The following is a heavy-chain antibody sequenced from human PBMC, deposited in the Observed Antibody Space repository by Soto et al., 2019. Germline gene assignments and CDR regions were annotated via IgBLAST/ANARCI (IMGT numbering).Heavy chain of an antibody. Sequence: LSLTCTVSGGSISSGDYYWSWIRQPPGKGLEWIGYIYYSGSTYYNPSLKSRVTISVDTSKNQFSLKLSSVTAADTAVYYCARDCSSTSRYGGCDSWGQGTLVTVS. CDR1: GGSISSGDYY. V-gene: IGHV4-30-4*01. D-gene: IGHD2-2*01. CDR3: ARDCSSTSRYGGCDS. J-gene: IGHJ4*02. CDR2: IYYSGST.